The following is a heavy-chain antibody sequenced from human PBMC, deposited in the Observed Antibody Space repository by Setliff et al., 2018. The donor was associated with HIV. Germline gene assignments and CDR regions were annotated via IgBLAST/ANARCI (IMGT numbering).Heavy chain of an antibody. J-gene: IGHJ4*02. V-gene: IGHV4-59*01. CDR2: TFDNGNT. D-gene: IGHD3-10*02. Sequence: SETLSLTCSLSGVSISFYYWNWLRQTPGKGLEWIAYTFDNGNTHYNPSLESRVTLSLDTSRNLFSLRLASVTAADTAVYYCARDPGDYVRKFDHWGQGALVTVSS. CDR1: GVSISFYY. CDR3: ARDPGDYVRKFDH.